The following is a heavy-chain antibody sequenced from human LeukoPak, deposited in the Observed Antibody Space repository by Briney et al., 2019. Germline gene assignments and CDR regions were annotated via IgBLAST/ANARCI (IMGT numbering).Heavy chain of an antibody. Sequence: ASVKVSCKASGGTFSSYAISWVRQAPGQGLEWMGRIIPILGIANYAQKFQGRVTITADKSTSTAYMELSSLRSEDTAVYYCARSVPVGYNWFDPWGQGTPVTVSS. CDR1: GGTFSSYA. J-gene: IGHJ5*02. CDR2: IIPILGIA. V-gene: IGHV1-69*04. CDR3: ARSVPVGYNWFDP. D-gene: IGHD5/OR15-5a*01.